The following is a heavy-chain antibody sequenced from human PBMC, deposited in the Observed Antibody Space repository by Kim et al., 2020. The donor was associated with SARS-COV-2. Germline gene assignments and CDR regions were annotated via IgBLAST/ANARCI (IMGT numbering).Heavy chain of an antibody. CDR3: TTDVLVPAATGVGYYGMDV. V-gene: IGHV3-15*01. J-gene: IGHJ6*02. Sequence: GRFTISRDDSKNTLYRQMNSLKTEDTAVYYCTTDVLVPAATGVGYYGMDVWGQGTTVTVSS. D-gene: IGHD2-2*01.